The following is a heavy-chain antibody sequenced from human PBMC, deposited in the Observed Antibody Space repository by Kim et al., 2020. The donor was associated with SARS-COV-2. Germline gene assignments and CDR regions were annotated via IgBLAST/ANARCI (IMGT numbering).Heavy chain of an antibody. V-gene: IGHV1-2*06. J-gene: IGHJ4*02. D-gene: IGHD3-16*01. CDR1: GYTFIDDY. Sequence: ASVKVSCKTSGYTFIDDYIHWVRQAPGQGLEWMGRINPHRGGTNYAQKFEDRVTMTRDTSISTAYMELSGLTSDDTAVYYCARRFEGALALVFDYWGQGT. CDR2: INPHRGGT. CDR3: ARRFEGALALVFDY.